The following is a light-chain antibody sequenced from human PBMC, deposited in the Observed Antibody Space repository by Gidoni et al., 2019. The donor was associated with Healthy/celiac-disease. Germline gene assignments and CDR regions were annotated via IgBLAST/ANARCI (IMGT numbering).Light chain of an antibody. J-gene: IGKJ1*01. CDR2: QAS. CDR3: QQYNGHPWA. Sequence: DIQLTQSPSTLSASAGDRVTITCRASQSIGFWLAWYRQKPGEAPSLLISQASILQSGVPSRFSGSGSRTEFTHTINNLQPDDFATYFCQQYNGHPWAFGQGTKVEIK. V-gene: IGKV1-5*03. CDR1: QSIGFW.